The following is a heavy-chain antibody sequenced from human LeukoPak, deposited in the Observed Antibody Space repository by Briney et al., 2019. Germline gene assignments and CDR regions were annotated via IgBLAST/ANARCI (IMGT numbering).Heavy chain of an antibody. CDR1: GFTFSSYW. J-gene: IGHJ6*03. D-gene: IGHD2-15*01. CDR2: INSDGSST. Sequence: GGSLRLSCAASGFTFSSYWMHWVRQAPGKGLVWVSRINSDGSSTSYADSVKGRFTISRDSAKNTLYLQMNSLRAEDTAVYYCARDGGGYCSGGSCTDYYYYYMDVWGKGTTVTISS. V-gene: IGHV3-74*01. CDR3: ARDGGGYCSGGSCTDYYYYYMDV.